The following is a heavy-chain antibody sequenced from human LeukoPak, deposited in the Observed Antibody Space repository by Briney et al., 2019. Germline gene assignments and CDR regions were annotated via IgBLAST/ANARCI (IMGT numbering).Heavy chain of an antibody. Sequence: GGSLRLSCAASGFTFNNYVMSWVRQAPGKGLEWVSAISGSGGSTYYADSVKGRSTISRDNSKNTLYLQMNSLRAEDTAVYYCAKDSIAVAGIFDYWGQGTLVTVSS. D-gene: IGHD6-19*01. CDR3: AKDSIAVAGIFDY. J-gene: IGHJ4*02. CDR2: ISGSGGST. V-gene: IGHV3-23*01. CDR1: GFTFNNYV.